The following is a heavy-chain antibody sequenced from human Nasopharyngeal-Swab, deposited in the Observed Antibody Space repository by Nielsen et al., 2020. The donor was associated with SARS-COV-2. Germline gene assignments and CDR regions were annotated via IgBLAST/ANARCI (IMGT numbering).Heavy chain of an antibody. Sequence: GESLKISCAASGFTFSDYYMNWIRQAPGKGLEWISYISSSGSTIYYADSVKGRFTISRDNAKNSLYLQMNSLRDEDTAVYYCARDNEYGYSYGYGFDYWGQGTLVTVSS. D-gene: IGHD5-18*01. CDR3: ARDNEYGYSYGYGFDY. CDR1: GFTFSDYY. V-gene: IGHV3-11*04. CDR2: ISSSGSTI. J-gene: IGHJ4*02.